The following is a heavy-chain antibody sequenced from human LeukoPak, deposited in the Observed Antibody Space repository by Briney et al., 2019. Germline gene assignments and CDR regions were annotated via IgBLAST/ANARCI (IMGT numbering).Heavy chain of an antibody. CDR3: ARDPGLRFFGGRGMDV. CDR1: GGTFSSYA. J-gene: IGHJ6*04. Sequence: SVKVSCKASGGTFSSYAISWVRQAPGQGLEWMGGIIPIFGTANYAQKFQGRVTITADKSTSTAYMELSSLGSEDTAVYYCARDPGLRFFGGRGMDVWGKGTTVTVSS. D-gene: IGHD3-3*01. V-gene: IGHV1-69*06. CDR2: IIPIFGTA.